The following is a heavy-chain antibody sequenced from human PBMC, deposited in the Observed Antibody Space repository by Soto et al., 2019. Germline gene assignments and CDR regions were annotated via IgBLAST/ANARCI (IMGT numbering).Heavy chain of an antibody. CDR2: IYHSGST. CDR1: GYSIVIGYY. D-gene: IGHD4-17*01. J-gene: IGHJ2*01. V-gene: IGHV4-38-2*01. CDR3: AADYGDYVNGYFDL. Sequence: PSETLSLTCAISGYSIVIGYYWGWIQQPTGKGLEWIGSIYHSGSTYYTPSLKSRVTISVETSKNQFSLKLSSVPAADTAVNYCAADYGDYVNGYFDLWGRGTQVIGSS.